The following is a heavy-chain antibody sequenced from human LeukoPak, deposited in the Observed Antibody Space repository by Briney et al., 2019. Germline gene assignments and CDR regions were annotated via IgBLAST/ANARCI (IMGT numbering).Heavy chain of an antibody. J-gene: IGHJ3*02. D-gene: IGHD3-22*01. Sequence: SSETLSLTCPVSGGSISSGSYYWSWIRQPAGKGLERIGRIYTSRSTNYNPSLRSRVTISVDTSKNQFSLKLTSVTAADTAVYYCARDPYYYDSSGYYKVIHAFDIWGQGTMVTVSS. CDR3: ARDPYYYDSSGYYKVIHAFDI. CDR2: IYTSRST. CDR1: GGSISSGSYY. V-gene: IGHV4-61*02.